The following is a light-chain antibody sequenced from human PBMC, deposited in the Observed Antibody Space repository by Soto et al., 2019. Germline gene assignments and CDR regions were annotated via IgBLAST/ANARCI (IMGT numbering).Light chain of an antibody. J-gene: IGKJ1*01. V-gene: IGKV1-39*01. Sequence: DIQMKQYPSSLSASVGDRVTITCRASQSISSYLNWYQQKPGKAPKLLIYAASSLQSGVPSRFSGSGSGTDFTLTISSLQPEDFATYYCQQSYSTLTCTFGQGTKVDIK. CDR1: QSISSY. CDR2: AAS. CDR3: QQSYSTLTCT.